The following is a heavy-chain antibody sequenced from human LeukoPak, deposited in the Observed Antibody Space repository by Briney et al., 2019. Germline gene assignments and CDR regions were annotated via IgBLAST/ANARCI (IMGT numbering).Heavy chain of an antibody. CDR2: INPNSGGT. V-gene: IGHV1-2*02. CDR1: GYTFTSYY. D-gene: IGHD2-15*01. CDR3: ASPLGGSSPRSY. J-gene: IGHJ4*02. Sequence: GASVKVSCKASGYTFTSYYMHWVRQVPGQGLEWMGWINPNSGGTNYAQKFQGRVTMTRDTSISTAYMELSRLRSDDTAVYYCASPLGGSSPRSYWGQGTLVTVSS.